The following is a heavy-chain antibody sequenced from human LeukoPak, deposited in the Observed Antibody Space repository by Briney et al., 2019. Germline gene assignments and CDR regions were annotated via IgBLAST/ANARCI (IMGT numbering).Heavy chain of an antibody. CDR3: ARVLRASIAYYGMDV. D-gene: IGHD6-6*01. CDR2: IIPIFGTA. V-gene: IGHV1-69*13. J-gene: IGHJ6*02. CDR1: GGTFSSYA. Sequence: ASVKASCKASGGTFSSYAISWVRQAPGQGLEWMGGIIPIFGTANYAQKFQGRVTITADESTSTAYMELSSLRSEDTAVYYCARVLRASIAYYGMDVWGQGTTVTVSS.